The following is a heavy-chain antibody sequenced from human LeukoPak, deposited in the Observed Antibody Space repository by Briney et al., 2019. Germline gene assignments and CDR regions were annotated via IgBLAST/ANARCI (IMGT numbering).Heavy chain of an antibody. CDR3: AKDLVGIFGVVDY. CDR2: ISYDGSNK. J-gene: IGHJ4*02. CDR1: GFTFSSYG. V-gene: IGHV3-30*18. Sequence: GRSLRLSCAASGFTFSSYGMHWVRQAPGKGLEWVAVISYDGSNKYYADSVKGRFTIFRDNSKNTLYLQMNSLRAEDTAVYYCAKDLVGIFGVVDYWGQGTLVTVSS. D-gene: IGHD3-3*01.